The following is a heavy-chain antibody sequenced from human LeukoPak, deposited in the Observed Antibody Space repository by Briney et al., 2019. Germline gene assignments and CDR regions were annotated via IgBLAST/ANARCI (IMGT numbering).Heavy chain of an antibody. V-gene: IGHV1-46*01. J-gene: IGHJ5*02. CDR3: ARRRVFNWFDP. CDR1: GYTFTSYY. Sequence: GASLKVSCKASGYTFTSYYMHWVRQAPGQGLEWMGIINPSGGSTSYAQKFQGRVTMTRDTSTSTVYMELSSLRSEDTAVYYCARRRVFNWFDPWGQGTLVTVSS. D-gene: IGHD2-8*01. CDR2: INPSGGST.